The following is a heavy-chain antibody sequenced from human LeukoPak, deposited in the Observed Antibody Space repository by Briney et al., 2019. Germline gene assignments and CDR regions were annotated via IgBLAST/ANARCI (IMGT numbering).Heavy chain of an antibody. CDR3: ARGSSRSGTSDY. CDR1: GGSISSDNYY. CDR2: IYYSGST. J-gene: IGHJ4*02. V-gene: IGHV4-61*10. D-gene: IGHD2-2*01. Sequence: SETLSLTCTVSGGSISSDNYYWNWIRQPAGKGLEWIGYIYYSGSTNYNPSLKSRVTISVDTSKNQFSLKLSSVTAADTAVYYCARGSSRSGTSDYWGQGTLVTVSS.